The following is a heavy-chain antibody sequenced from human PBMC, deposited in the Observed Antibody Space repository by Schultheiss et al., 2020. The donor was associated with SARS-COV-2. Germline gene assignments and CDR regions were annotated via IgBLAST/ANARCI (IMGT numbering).Heavy chain of an antibody. Sequence: GSLRLSCAASGFTFSSYSMNWVRQAPGKGLEWVSSISSSSSYIYYADSVKGRFTIARDNAKNSLYLEMNSLRAEDTAVYYCARGRKRITIFGVVPPADTTIYGMDVWGQGTTVTVSS. CDR1: GFTFSSYS. V-gene: IGHV3-21*01. J-gene: IGHJ6*02. CDR3: ARGRKRITIFGVVPPADTTIYGMDV. CDR2: ISSSSSYI. D-gene: IGHD3-3*01.